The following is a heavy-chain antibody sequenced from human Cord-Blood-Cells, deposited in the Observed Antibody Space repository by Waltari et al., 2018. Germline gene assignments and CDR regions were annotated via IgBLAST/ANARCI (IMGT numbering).Heavy chain of an antibody. CDR2: ISYDGSNK. D-gene: IGHD3-10*01. Sequence: QVQLVESGGGVVQPGRSLRLSCAASGFTFSSYAMHWVRQAPGKGLEWVAVISYDGSNKYYADSVKGRFTISRDNSKNTLYLQMNSLRAEDTAVYYCARAAGPGRDYFDYWGQGTLVTVSS. CDR3: ARAAGPGRDYFDY. CDR1: GFTFSSYA. V-gene: IGHV3-30-3*01. J-gene: IGHJ4*02.